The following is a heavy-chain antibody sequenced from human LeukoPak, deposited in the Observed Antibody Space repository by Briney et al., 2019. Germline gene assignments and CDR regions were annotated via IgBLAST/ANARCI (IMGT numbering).Heavy chain of an antibody. Sequence: PGGSLRLSCAAPGFTFSDACMSWVRQAPGKGLEWVGRINSKTDGGTTDYAAPVEGRFTISRHDTKNTMYLQMNSLKTEDTAVYYCTALEFDPSGQGTLVTVSS. CDR3: TALEFDP. V-gene: IGHV3-15*01. CDR1: GFTFSDAC. CDR2: INSKTDGGTT. J-gene: IGHJ5*02. D-gene: IGHD3-3*01.